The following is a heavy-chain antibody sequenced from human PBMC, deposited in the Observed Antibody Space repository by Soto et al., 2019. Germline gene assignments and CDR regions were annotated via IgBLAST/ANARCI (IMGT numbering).Heavy chain of an antibody. CDR3: ARDWFRGGSPTLNPYYYYGMDV. D-gene: IGHD2-15*01. CDR1: GCTFSSYA. V-gene: IGHV1-69*13. Sequence: SVKVSCKASGCTFSSYAISWVREAPGQGLEWMGGIIPIFGTANYAQKFQGRVTITADESTSTAYMELSSLRSEDTAVYYCARDWFRGGSPTLNPYYYYGMDVWGQGTTVTVSS. J-gene: IGHJ6*02. CDR2: IIPIFGTA.